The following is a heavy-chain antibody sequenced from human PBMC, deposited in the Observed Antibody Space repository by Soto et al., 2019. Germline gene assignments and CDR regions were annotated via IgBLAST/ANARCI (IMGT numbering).Heavy chain of an antibody. CDR3: ARVRVDSSGWWSLDY. CDR2: TYYRSKWYN. V-gene: IGHV6-1*01. J-gene: IGHJ4*02. Sequence: SQTLSLTCXISGDSVSSNSAAWNWIRQSPSRGLEWLGRTYYRSKWYNDYAVSVKSRITINPDTSKNQFSLQLNSVTPEDTAVYHCARVRVDSSGWWSLDYWGQGTLVTVSS. D-gene: IGHD6-19*01. CDR1: GDSVSSNSAA.